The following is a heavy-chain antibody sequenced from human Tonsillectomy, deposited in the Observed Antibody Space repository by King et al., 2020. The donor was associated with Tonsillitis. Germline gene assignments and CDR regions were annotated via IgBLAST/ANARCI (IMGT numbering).Heavy chain of an antibody. CDR3: AKVRSPFYYSYGMAV. Sequence: EVQLVQSGGVVVQPGGSLRLSCAASGFTFDDYAMYWVRQAPGKGLEWVSLISWDGGIPYYADSVKGRFTISRDNSKNSLYLQMNSLRPEDTALYYCAKVRSPFYYSYGMAVWGQGTTVSVSS. CDR1: GFTFDDYA. J-gene: IGHJ6*02. CDR2: ISWDGGIP. D-gene: IGHD4-17*01. V-gene: IGHV3-43D*03.